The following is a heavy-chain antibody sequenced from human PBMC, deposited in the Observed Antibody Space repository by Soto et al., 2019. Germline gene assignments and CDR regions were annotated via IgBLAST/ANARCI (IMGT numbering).Heavy chain of an antibody. V-gene: IGHV3-48*02. CDR1: GFTFSSYS. CDR2: ISSSSSTI. J-gene: IGHJ4*02. D-gene: IGHD2-2*01. CDR3: ARDETIRDIVVVPAAGFDY. Sequence: GGSLRLSCAASGFTFSSYSMNWVRQAPGKGLEWVSYISSSSSTIYYADSVKGRFTISRDNAKNSLYLQMNSLRDEDTAVYYCARDETIRDIVVVPAAGFDYWGQGTLVTVSS.